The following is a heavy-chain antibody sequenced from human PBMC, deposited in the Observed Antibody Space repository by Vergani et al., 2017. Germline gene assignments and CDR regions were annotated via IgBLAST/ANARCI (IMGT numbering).Heavy chain of an antibody. CDR2: ISAYNGNT. CDR1: GYTFTSYG. V-gene: IGHV1-18*04. Sequence: QVQLVQSGAEVKKPGASVKVSCKASGYTFTSYGISWVRQAPGQGLEWMGWISAYNGNTNYAQKLRGRVTMTTDTSTSTAYMELMSLRSDDTAVYYCARDPDIVVVPAAPYYYYYYGMDVWGQGTTVTVSS. J-gene: IGHJ6*02. D-gene: IGHD2-2*01. CDR3: ARDPDIVVVPAAPYYYYYYGMDV.